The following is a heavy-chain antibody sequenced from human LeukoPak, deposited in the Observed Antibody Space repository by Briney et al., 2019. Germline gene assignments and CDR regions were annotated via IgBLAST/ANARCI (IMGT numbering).Heavy chain of an antibody. J-gene: IGHJ4*02. CDR2: ISYDGSNK. D-gene: IGHD3-22*01. CDR1: GFTFSRYA. Sequence: GGSLRLSCAASGFTFSRYAMHWVRQAPGKGLEWVAVISYDGSNKYYADSVKGRFTISRDNSKNTLYLQMSSLRAEDTAVYYCARRTYYYDSSGYDYWGQGTLVTVCS. CDR3: ARRTYYYDSSGYDY. V-gene: IGHV3-30-3*01.